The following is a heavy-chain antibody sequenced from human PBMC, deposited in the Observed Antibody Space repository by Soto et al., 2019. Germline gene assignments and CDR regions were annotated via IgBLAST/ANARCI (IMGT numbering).Heavy chain of an antibody. V-gene: IGHV1-69*01. CDR1: GGTFSSYA. Sequence: VQLVQSGAEVKKPGSLVKVSCKASGGTFSSYAISWVRQAPGQGLEWMGGIIPIFGTANYAQKFQGRVTITADESTSTAYMELGSLRSEDTAVYYCARGGGYSSSWYRYYFDYWGQGTLVTVSS. J-gene: IGHJ4*02. CDR3: ARGGGYSSSWYRYYFDY. D-gene: IGHD6-13*01. CDR2: IIPIFGTA.